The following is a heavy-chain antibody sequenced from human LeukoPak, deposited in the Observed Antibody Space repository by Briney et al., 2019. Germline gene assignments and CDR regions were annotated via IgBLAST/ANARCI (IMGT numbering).Heavy chain of an antibody. J-gene: IGHJ3*02. CDR3: ARRLRIPAAVAAFDI. D-gene: IGHD2-2*01. CDR2: IYRSGST. CDR1: GYSISSGYY. V-gene: IGHV4-38-2*01. Sequence: SETLSLTCAVSGYSISSGYYWGWIRQPPGKGLEWIGSIYRSGSTYYNPSLKSRVTISVDTSKNQFSLKLSSATAADTAVYYCARRLRIPAAVAAFDIWGQGTMVTVSS.